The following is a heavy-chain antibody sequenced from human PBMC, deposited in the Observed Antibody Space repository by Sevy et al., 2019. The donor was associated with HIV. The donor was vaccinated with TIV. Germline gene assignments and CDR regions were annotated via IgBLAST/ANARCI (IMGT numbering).Heavy chain of an antibody. CDR3: STDDLISY. CDR2: IKSITDGGAA. CDR1: GFTFSNYA. V-gene: IGHV3-15*01. J-gene: IGHJ4*02. Sequence: GGSLRLSCAASGFTFSNYAMSWVRQAPGKGLEWVGHIKSITDGGAADYAAPVKGRFTISRHDSKNTLYLHMNSLKAEDTAVYYCSTDDLISYWGRGTLVTVSS.